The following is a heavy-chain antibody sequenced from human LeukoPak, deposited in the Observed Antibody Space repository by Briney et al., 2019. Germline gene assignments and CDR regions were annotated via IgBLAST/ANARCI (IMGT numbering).Heavy chain of an antibody. J-gene: IGHJ4*02. Sequence: GGSLRLSCAASGFTSTNFAVQWVRQARGQRLEWIGWIIVGSGATKCAQDFQERVTITRDLSTSTLYMELRSLTSEDTAVYYCAADLSNPRMGASYLDSWGQGTLVTVSS. V-gene: IGHV1-58*01. CDR3: AADLSNPRMGASYLDS. CDR2: IIVGSGAT. CDR1: GFTSTNFA. D-gene: IGHD3-16*01.